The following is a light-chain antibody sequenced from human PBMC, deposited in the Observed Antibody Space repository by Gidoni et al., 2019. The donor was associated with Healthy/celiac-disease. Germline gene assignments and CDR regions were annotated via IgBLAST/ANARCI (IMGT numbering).Light chain of an antibody. CDR3: QQYNSYPWT. CDR2: KAS. V-gene: IGKV1-5*03. J-gene: IGKJ1*01. Sequence: DIQMTQSPSTLSASVGDRVTITCRASQSISSWLAWYQQKPGKAPMLLIYKASSLESGLPSRFSGSGSGTEFTLTISSLQPDDFATYYCQQYNSYPWTFGQGTKVEIK. CDR1: QSISSW.